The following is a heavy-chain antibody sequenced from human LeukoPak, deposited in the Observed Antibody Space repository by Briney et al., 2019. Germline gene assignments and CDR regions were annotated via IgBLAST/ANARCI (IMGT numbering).Heavy chain of an antibody. D-gene: IGHD3-22*01. Sequence: SETLSLTCTVSGGSISSHCWSWIRQPPGKGLEWIGYIYYSGSTNYNPSLKSRVTISVDTSKNQFSLKLSSVTAADTAVYYCAHTRTYYYDSSGYYLDYWGQGTLVTVSS. V-gene: IGHV4-59*11. CDR1: GGSISSHC. J-gene: IGHJ4*02. CDR2: IYYSGST. CDR3: AHTRTYYYDSSGYYLDY.